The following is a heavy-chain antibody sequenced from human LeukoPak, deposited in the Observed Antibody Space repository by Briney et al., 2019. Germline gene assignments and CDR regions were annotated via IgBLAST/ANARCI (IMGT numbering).Heavy chain of an antibody. CDR3: ARDGYSSSWYVAPNFDY. CDR1: GFTFSSYA. CDR2: IPYDGSNK. Sequence: PGGSLRLSCAASGFTFSSYAMHWVRQAPGKGLEWVAVIPYDGSNKYYADSVKGRFTISRDNSKNTLYLQMNSLRAEDTAVYYCARDGYSSSWYVAPNFDYWGQGTLVTVSS. V-gene: IGHV3-30-3*01. D-gene: IGHD6-13*01. J-gene: IGHJ4*02.